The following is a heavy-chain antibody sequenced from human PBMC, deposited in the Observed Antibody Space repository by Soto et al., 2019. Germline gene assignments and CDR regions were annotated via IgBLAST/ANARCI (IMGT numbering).Heavy chain of an antibody. CDR3: ARSVAVPGAHIDY. V-gene: IGHV4-59*01. Sequence: QVQLQESGPGLVKPSETLFLTCSVSGGSISGSYWSWIRQSPGKGLEWLGYVYYTGSTNYSPSLGSRVRISVDTSKNEFSLRPSSVTAADTAVYFCARSVAVPGAHIDYWGQGTQVTVSS. CDR1: GGSISGSY. CDR2: VYYTGST. D-gene: IGHD6-19*01. J-gene: IGHJ4*02.